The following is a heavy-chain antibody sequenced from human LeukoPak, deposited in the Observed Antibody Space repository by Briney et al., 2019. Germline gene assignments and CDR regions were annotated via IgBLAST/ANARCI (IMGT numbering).Heavy chain of an antibody. CDR2: TSYSGST. CDR1: GGSISSGDYY. V-gene: IGHV4-30-4*01. Sequence: SQTLSLTCTVSGGSISSGDYYWSWIRQPPGKGLEWIGYTSYSGSTYYNPSLKSRVTISVDTSKNQFSLKLTSVTAADTAVYYCARALRFDSSGFDYWGQGTLVTVSS. D-gene: IGHD3-22*01. J-gene: IGHJ4*02. CDR3: ARALRFDSSGFDY.